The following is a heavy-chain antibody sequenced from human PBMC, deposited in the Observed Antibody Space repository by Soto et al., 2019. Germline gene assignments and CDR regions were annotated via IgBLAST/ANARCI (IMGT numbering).Heavy chain of an antibody. CDR2: INAYNGNT. J-gene: IGHJ4*02. CDR3: ARGWFGVDY. Sequence: QVQLVQSGAEVKKPGASVKVSCKASGYTFTSYGISWVRQAPGQGLEWMGWINAYNGNTKYAQKLQGRLTMTTDTSTSTADMGRRSLRAADTAVYYCARGWFGVDYWGQGTLVTVSS. CDR1: GYTFTSYG. V-gene: IGHV1-18*01. D-gene: IGHD2-15*01.